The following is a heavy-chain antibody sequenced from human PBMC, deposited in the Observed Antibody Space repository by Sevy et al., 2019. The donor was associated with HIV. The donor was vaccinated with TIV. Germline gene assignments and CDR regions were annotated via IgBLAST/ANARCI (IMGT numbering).Heavy chain of an antibody. V-gene: IGHV3-48*02. Sequence: GGSLRLSCEASGFTLSSYTMNGVRQSPEKGLEWVATFDRTDITHYADSVKGRFIISRDTAKNSLFLQMNSLRDDDTAMYFCVRDERAIASHFDYWGRGTLVTVSS. J-gene: IGHJ4*02. CDR2: FDRTDIT. D-gene: IGHD2-21*01. CDR1: GFTLSSYT. CDR3: VRDERAIASHFDY.